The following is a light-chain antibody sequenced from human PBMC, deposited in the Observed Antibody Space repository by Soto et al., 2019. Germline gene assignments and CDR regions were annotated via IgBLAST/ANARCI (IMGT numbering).Light chain of an antibody. CDR2: KAS. CDR3: QHYNSYSEA. CDR1: QTISSW. V-gene: IGKV1-5*03. Sequence: DIQMTQSPSTLSGSVGDRVTITCRASQTISSWLAWYQQKPGKAPKLLIYKASTLKSGVPSRFSGSGSGTEFTPTISSLQPDDFATYYCQHYNSYSEAFVQGTKVELK. J-gene: IGKJ1*01.